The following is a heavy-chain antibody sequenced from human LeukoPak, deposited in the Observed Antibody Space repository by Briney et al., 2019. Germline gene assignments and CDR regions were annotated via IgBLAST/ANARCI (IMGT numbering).Heavy chain of an antibody. V-gene: IGHV4-61*01. D-gene: IGHD5-12*01. CDR3: AREDRVQAVLQVAY. J-gene: IGHJ4*01. CDR1: GGSISSSCYF. Sequence: SESLSLTCTVSGGSISSSCYFWAWIRQPPGKGLEWIGYIYYSGSTTYNPSLKSRVSISVDTSKNQFSLKLRSVTAADTAVYYCAREDRVQAVLQVAYWGRGTLVTVSS. CDR2: IYYSGST.